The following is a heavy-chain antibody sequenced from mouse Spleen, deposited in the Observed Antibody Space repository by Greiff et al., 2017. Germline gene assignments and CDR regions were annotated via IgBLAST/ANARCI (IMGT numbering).Heavy chain of an antibody. V-gene: IGHV1-69*01. CDR3: ARGGAARANMDY. D-gene: IGHD3-1*01. Sequence: VQLQQPGAELVMPGASVKLSCKASGYTFTSYWMHWVKQRPGQGLEWIGEIDPSDSYTNYNQKFKGKATLTVDKSSSTAYMQLSSLTSEDSAVYYCARGGAARANMDYWGQGTSVTVSS. CDR2: IDPSDSYT. J-gene: IGHJ4*01. CDR1: GYTFTSYW.